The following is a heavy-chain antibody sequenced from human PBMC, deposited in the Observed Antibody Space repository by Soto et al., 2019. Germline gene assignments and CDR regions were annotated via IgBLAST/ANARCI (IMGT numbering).Heavy chain of an antibody. Sequence: EVQLEESGGALVQPGGSLRLSCAASGFTFKTYNMNWVRQAPGKGLEWVSYIGTGGTPVYYADSVKGRFTISRDKAKNSLFLQMHSLRDEDTALYFCARDPSPDSSGWYYFDYWGQGTLVTVSS. J-gene: IGHJ4*02. D-gene: IGHD6-19*01. V-gene: IGHV3-48*02. CDR2: IGTGGTPV. CDR1: GFTFKTYN. CDR3: ARDPSPDSSGWYYFDY.